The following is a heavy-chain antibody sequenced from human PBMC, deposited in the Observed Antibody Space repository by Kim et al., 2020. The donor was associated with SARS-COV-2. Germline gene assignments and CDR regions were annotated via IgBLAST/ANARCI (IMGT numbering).Heavy chain of an antibody. D-gene: IGHD4-17*01. V-gene: IGHV3-74*01. J-gene: IGHJ3*02. Sequence: ADYVKGRFTISRDNATNTLYLQMNSRRAEDTAVYYCARLYGASGKNAFDIWGQGTMVTVSS. CDR3: ARLYGASGKNAFDI.